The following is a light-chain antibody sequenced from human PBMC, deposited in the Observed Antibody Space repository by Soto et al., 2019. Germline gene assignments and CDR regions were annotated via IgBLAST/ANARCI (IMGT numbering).Light chain of an antibody. J-gene: IGLJ1*01. CDR2: DVS. CDR3: SSYKSSSTLWV. Sequence: QSVLTQPASVSGSPGQSITISCTGTSSDVGGYNYVSWYQQHPGKAPKLMIYDVSNRPSGVSNRFSGSKSGNTASLTISGRQAEDEADYYCSSYKSSSTLWVFGTGTKLTVL. V-gene: IGLV2-14*01. CDR1: SSDVGGYNY.